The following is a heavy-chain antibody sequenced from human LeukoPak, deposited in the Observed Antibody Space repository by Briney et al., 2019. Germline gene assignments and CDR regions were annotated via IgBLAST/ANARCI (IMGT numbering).Heavy chain of an antibody. CDR1: GGSFSGYY. V-gene: IGHV4-34*01. CDR2: INHSGST. J-gene: IGHJ4*02. Sequence: PSETLSLTCAVYGGSFSGYYWSWIRQPPGKGLEWIGEINHSGSTNYNPSLKSRVTISVDTSKSQFSLKLSSVTAADTAVYYCARGQGGCFDYWGQGTLVTVSS. CDR3: ARGQGGCFDY. D-gene: IGHD3-16*01.